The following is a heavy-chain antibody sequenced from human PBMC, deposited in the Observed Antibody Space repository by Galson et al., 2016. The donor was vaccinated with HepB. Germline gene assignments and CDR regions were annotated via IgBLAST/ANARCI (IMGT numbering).Heavy chain of an antibody. D-gene: IGHD5-12*01. CDR2: IYYSGST. V-gene: IGHV4-61*08. CDR1: GGSISSGGYY. Sequence: SETLSLTCSVSGGSISSGGYYWSWIRQHPGKGLEWIGYIYYSGSTNYNPPLKSRVTISIDTSKNQFSLKLSSVTAADTAVYSCARGGWLRMNYYFDYWGQGTLVTVSS. J-gene: IGHJ4*02. CDR3: ARGGWLRMNYYFDY.